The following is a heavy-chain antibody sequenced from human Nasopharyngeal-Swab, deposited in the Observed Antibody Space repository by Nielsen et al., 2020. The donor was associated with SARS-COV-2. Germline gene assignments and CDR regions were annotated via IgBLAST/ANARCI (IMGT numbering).Heavy chain of an antibody. J-gene: IGHJ5*02. D-gene: IGHD5-18*01. V-gene: IGHV5-10-1*01. Sequence: VRQMPGEGLEWMGRIDPSDSYTNYSPSFQGHVTISADKSISTAYLQWSSLKASDTAMYYCARSDSAMGVGHWGQGTLVTVSS. CDR2: IDPSDSYT. CDR3: ARSDSAMGVGH.